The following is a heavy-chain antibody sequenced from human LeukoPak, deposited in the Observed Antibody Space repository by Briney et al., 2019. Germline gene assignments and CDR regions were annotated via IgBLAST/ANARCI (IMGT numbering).Heavy chain of an antibody. CDR3: AKVDSSGWYPGGWFDP. CDR2: ISGSGGST. V-gene: IGHV3-23*01. CDR1: GFTFSSYA. J-gene: IGHJ5*02. D-gene: IGHD6-19*01. Sequence: PGGFLRLSCAASGFTFSSYAMSWVRQAPGKGLEWVSAISGSGGSTYYADSVKGRFTISRDNSKNTLYLQMNSLRAEDTAVYYCAKVDSSGWYPGGWFDPWGQGTLVTVSS.